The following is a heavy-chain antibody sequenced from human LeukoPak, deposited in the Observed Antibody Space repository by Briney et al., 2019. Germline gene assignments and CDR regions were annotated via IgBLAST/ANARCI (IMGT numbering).Heavy chain of an antibody. CDR2: MNPKSGNT. V-gene: IGHV1-8*02. CDR1: GYTFTSYD. J-gene: IGHJ5*02. D-gene: IGHD3-10*01. Sequence: ASVKVSCKASGYTFTSYDINWVRQATGQGLEWMGWMNPKSGNTGYAQKFQGRLTMTRNTFISTAYMELSSLTSEDTAVYFCARMYYFDSGSDNWFDPWGQGTLVTVSS. CDR3: ARMYYFDSGSDNWFDP.